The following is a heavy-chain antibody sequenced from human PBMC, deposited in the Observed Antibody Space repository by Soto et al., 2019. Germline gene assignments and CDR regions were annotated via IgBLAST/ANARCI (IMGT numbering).Heavy chain of an antibody. CDR3: AREGVIRVYYYYGMDV. D-gene: IGHD3-22*01. CDR1: GFTFSRYE. J-gene: IGHJ6*02. CDR2: ISSSGSTI. Sequence: PGGSLRLSCAASGFTFSRYEMNWVRQAPGKGLEWVSYISSSGSTIYYADSVKGRFTISRDNAKNSLYLQMNSLRAEDTAVYYCAREGVIRVYYYYGMDVWGQGTTVTVSS. V-gene: IGHV3-48*03.